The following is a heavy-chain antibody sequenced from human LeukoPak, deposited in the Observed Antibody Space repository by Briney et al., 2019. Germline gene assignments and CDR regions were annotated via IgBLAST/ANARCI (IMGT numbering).Heavy chain of an antibody. Sequence: ASVKVSCKASGYTFTSYYMHWVRQAPGQGLEWMGWINLNSGGTNYAQKFQGRVTTTRDTSISTAYMELSRLRSDDTAVYYCARGGKVMITMVRGALASRDAFDIWGQGTMVTVSS. CDR1: GYTFTSYY. J-gene: IGHJ3*02. CDR2: INLNSGGT. D-gene: IGHD3-10*01. CDR3: ARGGKVMITMVRGALASRDAFDI. V-gene: IGHV1-2*02.